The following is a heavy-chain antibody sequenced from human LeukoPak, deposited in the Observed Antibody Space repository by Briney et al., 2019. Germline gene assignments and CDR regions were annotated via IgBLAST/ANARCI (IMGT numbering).Heavy chain of an antibody. J-gene: IGHJ5*02. D-gene: IGHD3-3*01. V-gene: IGHV4-4*09. CDR3: ARSKASITIFGVVLNWFDP. CDR2: IYTSGST. CDR1: GDSISSRNYY. Sequence: SETLSLTCNVSGDSISSRNYYWGWVRQPPGKGLEWIGYIYTSGSTNYNPSLKSRVTISVDTSKNQFSLKLSSVTAADTAVYYCARSKASITIFGVVLNWFDPWGQGTLVTVSS.